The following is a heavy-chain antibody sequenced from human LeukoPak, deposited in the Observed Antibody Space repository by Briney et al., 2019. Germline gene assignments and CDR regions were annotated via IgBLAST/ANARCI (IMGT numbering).Heavy chain of an antibody. J-gene: IGHJ5*02. V-gene: IGHV1-18*01. CDR3: ARVPSYQLPRGPQYNWFDP. D-gene: IGHD2-2*01. Sequence: ASVKVSCKASGYTFTSYGISWVRQAPGQGLEWMGWISAYNGNTNYAQTLKGRVTMATDTSTSTAYMELRSLRADDTAVYYCARVPSYQLPRGPQYNWFDPWGQGTLVTVSS. CDR1: GYTFTSYG. CDR2: ISAYNGNT.